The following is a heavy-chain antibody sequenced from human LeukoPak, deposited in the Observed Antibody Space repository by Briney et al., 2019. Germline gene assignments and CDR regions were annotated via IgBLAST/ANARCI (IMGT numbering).Heavy chain of an antibody. Sequence: GGSLRLSCAASGFTFDDYAMHWVRQAPGKGLEWVSGISWNSGSIGYADSVKGRFTISRDNSKNTLYLQMGSLRAEDMAVYYCARDGYVAAAGILGWFDPWGQGTLVTVSS. V-gene: IGHV3-9*03. CDR1: GFTFDDYA. CDR3: ARDGYVAAAGILGWFDP. J-gene: IGHJ5*02. D-gene: IGHD6-13*01. CDR2: ISWNSGSI.